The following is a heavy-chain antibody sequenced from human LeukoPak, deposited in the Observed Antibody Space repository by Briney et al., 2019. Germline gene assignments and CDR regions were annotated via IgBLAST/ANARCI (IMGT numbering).Heavy chain of an antibody. V-gene: IGHV3-30*18. D-gene: IGHD6-13*01. J-gene: IGHJ4*02. CDR3: AKMARGSSSWYWDY. Sequence: PGRSLRLFCAASGFTFSSYGMHWVRQAPGKGLEWVAVISYDGSNKYYADSVKGRFTISRDNSKNTLYLQMNSLRAEDTAVYYCAKMARGSSSWYWDYWGQGTLVTVSS. CDR2: ISYDGSNK. CDR1: GFTFSSYG.